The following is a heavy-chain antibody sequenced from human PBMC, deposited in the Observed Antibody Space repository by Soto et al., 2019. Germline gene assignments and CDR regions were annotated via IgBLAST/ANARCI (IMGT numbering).Heavy chain of an antibody. Sequence: SETLSLTCTVSGGSISSYYWSWIRQPPGKGLEWIGYIYYSGSTNYNPSLKSRVTISVDTSKNQFSLKLSSVTAADTAVYYCASFTPEGILTGYLDYWGQGTLVTVSS. CDR1: GGSISSYY. CDR2: IYYSGST. J-gene: IGHJ4*02. V-gene: IGHV4-59*01. D-gene: IGHD3-9*01. CDR3: ASFTPEGILTGYLDY.